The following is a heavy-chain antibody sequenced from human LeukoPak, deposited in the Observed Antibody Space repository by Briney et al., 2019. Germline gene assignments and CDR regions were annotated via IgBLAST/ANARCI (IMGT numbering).Heavy chain of an antibody. CDR1: GFTFDDYA. Sequence: PGRSLRLSCAASGFTFDDYAMPWVRQAPGKGLEWVSGISWNSGSIGYADSVKGRFTISRDNAKSSLYLQMNSLRAEDTALYYCAKDKSSGWYDGGVLFDYWGQGTLVTVSS. J-gene: IGHJ4*02. CDR2: ISWNSGSI. D-gene: IGHD6-19*01. V-gene: IGHV3-9*01. CDR3: AKDKSSGWYDGGVLFDY.